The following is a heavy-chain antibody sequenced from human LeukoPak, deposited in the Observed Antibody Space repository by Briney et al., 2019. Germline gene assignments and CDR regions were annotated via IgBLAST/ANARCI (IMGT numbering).Heavy chain of an antibody. CDR3: ARDRGPGTYAFDI. V-gene: IGHV3-21*01. CDR1: GFTFSSNS. Sequence: GGSLRLSCAASGFTFSSNSMNWVRQAPGKGLEWVSSISSSSTYIYYADSVKGRFTISRDNAKNSLYLQMNSLRAEDTAVYYCARDRGPGTYAFDIWGQGTMVTVSS. J-gene: IGHJ3*02. CDR2: ISSSSTYI. D-gene: IGHD3-10*01.